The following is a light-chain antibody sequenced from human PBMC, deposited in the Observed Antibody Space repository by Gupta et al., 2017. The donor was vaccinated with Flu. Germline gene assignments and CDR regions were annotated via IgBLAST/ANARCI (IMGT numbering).Light chain of an antibody. J-gene: IGKJ1*01. Sequence: DVVMTQSPLSLPVTLGQPASISCRSSQSLVHRNGNTYLTWFQQRPGQSPRRLIYRVSKRDSGVPDRFSGRGSGTDFTLKISRVEAEDVGVYYCIQGTHWPTFGQGTKVEIK. CDR2: RVS. V-gene: IGKV2-30*02. CDR1: QSLVHRNGNTY. CDR3: IQGTHWPT.